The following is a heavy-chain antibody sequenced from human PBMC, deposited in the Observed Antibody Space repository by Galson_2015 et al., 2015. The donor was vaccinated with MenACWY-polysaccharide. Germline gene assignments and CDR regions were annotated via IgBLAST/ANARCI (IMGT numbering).Heavy chain of an antibody. D-gene: IGHD1-1*01. CDR3: ARHEGSSALFIERIDY. CDR2: IYPGDSDT. V-gene: IGHV5-51*01. Sequence: QSGAEVTKPGESLKISCKGSGYSFTSYWIGWVRQMPGKGLEWMGIIYPGDSDTGYSPSLQGQVTISADKSISTAYLQWSSLKASDTAMYYCARHEGSSALFIERIDYWGQGTLVTVSS. CDR1: GYSFTSYW. J-gene: IGHJ4*02.